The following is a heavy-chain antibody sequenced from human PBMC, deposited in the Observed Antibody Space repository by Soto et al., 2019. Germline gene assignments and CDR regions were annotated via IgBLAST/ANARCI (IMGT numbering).Heavy chain of an antibody. CDR2: IYYSGST. V-gene: IGHV4-31*03. CDR3: ARDESVITFGGVIVWYLDQ. Sequence: PSETLSLTCTVSGGSISSGGYYWSWIRQHPGKGLEWIGYIYYSGSTYYNPSLKSRVTISVDTSKNQFSLKLSSVTAADTAVYYCARDESVITFGGVIVWYLDQWGQGALVTVSS. CDR1: GGSISSGGYY. J-gene: IGHJ4*02. D-gene: IGHD3-16*02.